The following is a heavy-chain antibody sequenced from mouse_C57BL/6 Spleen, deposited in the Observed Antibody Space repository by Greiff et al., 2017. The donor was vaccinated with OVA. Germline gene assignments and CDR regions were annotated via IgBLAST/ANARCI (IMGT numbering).Heavy chain of an antibody. J-gene: IGHJ2*01. CDR2: IDPSDSYT. Sequence: QVQLQQPGAELVKPGASVKLSCKASGYTFTSYWMQWVKQRPGQGLEWIGEIDPSDSYTNYNQKFKGKATLTVDTSSSTAYMQLSSLTSEDAAVYYCASASQGYFDYWGQGTTLTVSS. V-gene: IGHV1-50*01. CDR3: ASASQGYFDY. CDR1: GYTFTSYW.